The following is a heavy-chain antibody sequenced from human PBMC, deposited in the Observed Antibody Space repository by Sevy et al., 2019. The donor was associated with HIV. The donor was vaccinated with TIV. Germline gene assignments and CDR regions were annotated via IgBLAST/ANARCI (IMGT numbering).Heavy chain of an antibody. Sequence: GGSLRLSWAATGFTFSNYAMHWVRQAPGKGMEWVAIIWSDGAYQYHGDSVKGRFTISRDNSKNTLYLQMNNVRVEDTAVYYCARGRYYYDNAAYYALDSWGQGTLVTVSS. J-gene: IGHJ4*02. CDR2: IWSDGAYQ. V-gene: IGHV3-33*01. CDR1: GFTFSNYA. D-gene: IGHD3-22*01. CDR3: ARGRYYYDNAAYYALDS.